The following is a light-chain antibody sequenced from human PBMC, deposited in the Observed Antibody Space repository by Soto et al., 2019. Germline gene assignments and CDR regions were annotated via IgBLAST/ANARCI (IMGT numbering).Light chain of an antibody. Sequence: QSALTQPRSVSGSSGQSVTNSCTGTSSDVGGYSYVSWYQQHPGKAPKLMIYDVSKRPSGVPDRFSGSKSGNTASLTISGLQAEDEADYYCCSYAGSYTYVFGTGTKLTVL. J-gene: IGLJ1*01. V-gene: IGLV2-11*01. CDR3: CSYAGSYTYV. CDR1: SSDVGGYSY. CDR2: DVS.